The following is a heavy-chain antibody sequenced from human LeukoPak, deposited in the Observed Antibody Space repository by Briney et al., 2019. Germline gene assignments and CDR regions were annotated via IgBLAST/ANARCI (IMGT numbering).Heavy chain of an antibody. CDR3: ASCSTSCYRYCMDV. Sequence: PGGSLRLSCAASGFTFSSYAMSWVRQAPGKGLEWVSAISGSGGSTYYADSVKGRFTISRDNSKNTLYLQMNSLRAEDTAVYYCASCSTSCYRYCMDVWGQGTTVTVSS. CDR1: GFTFSSYA. V-gene: IGHV3-23*01. D-gene: IGHD2-2*01. CDR2: ISGSGGST. J-gene: IGHJ6*02.